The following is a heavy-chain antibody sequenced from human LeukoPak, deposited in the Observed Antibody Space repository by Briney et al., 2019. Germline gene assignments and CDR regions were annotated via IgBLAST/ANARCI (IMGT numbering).Heavy chain of an antibody. Sequence: GGSLRLSCAASGFTVSSNYMSGVRQAPGKGLEWVSVIYSFNSTYYADSVKGRFTISKDHSQNTMDPAMDSLRAEGTAGYYLARGDWGYYDSSGYPYYFDYWSQGTLVTVSS. J-gene: IGHJ4*02. V-gene: IGHV3-53*01. D-gene: IGHD3-22*01. CDR2: IYSFNST. CDR3: ARGDWGYYDSSGYPYYFDY. CDR1: GFTVSSNY.